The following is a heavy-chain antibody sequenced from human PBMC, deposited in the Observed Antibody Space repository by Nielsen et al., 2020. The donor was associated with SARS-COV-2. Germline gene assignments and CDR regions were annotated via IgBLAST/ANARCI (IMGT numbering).Heavy chain of an antibody. V-gene: IGHV3-53*04. J-gene: IGHJ6*02. D-gene: IGHD1-26*01. CDR2: IYSGGST. CDR1: GFTVSSNY. Sequence: GESLKISCAASGFTVSSNYMSWVRQAPGKGLEWVSVIYSGGSTYYADSVKGRFTISRHNSKNTLYLQMNSLRAEDTAVYYCARDRRVGANQVNYYGMDVWGQGTTVTVSS. CDR3: ARDRRVGANQVNYYGMDV.